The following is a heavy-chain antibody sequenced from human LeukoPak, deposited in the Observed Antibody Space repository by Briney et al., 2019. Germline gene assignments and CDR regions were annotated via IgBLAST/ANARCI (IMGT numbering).Heavy chain of an antibody. CDR2: IYYSGST. CDR3: ARMAASLLRYFDLDY. J-gene: IGHJ4*02. Sequence: PSETLSLTCTVSGGSISSYYWSWIRQPPGKGLEWIGYIYYSGSTNYNPSLKSRVTISVDTSKNQFSLKLSSVTAADTAVYYCARMAASLLRYFDLDYWGQGTLVTVSS. V-gene: IGHV4-59*01. CDR1: GGSISSYY. D-gene: IGHD3-9*01.